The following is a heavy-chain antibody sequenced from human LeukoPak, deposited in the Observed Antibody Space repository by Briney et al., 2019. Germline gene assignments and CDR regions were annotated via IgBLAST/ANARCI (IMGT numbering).Heavy chain of an antibody. CDR1: GFTFSSYA. V-gene: IGHV3-30*04. CDR3: AKDWRRIVVVGPITRHGNYMDV. CDR2: ISYDGSNK. D-gene: IGHD2-15*01. J-gene: IGHJ6*03. Sequence: GSLRLSCAASGFTFSSYAMHWVRQAPGKGLEWVAVISYDGSNKYYADSVKGRFTISRDNSKNTLYLQMNSLRPEDTAVYYCAKDWRRIVVVGPITRHGNYMDVWGKGTTVTISS.